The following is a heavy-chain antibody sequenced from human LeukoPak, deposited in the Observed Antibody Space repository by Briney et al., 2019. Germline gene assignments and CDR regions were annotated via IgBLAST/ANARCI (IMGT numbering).Heavy chain of an antibody. J-gene: IGHJ6*03. D-gene: IGHD2-2*03. CDR1: GGTFISYA. Sequence: AVKVSCKASGGTFISYAISWVGQAPGQGGEGRGGIIPIFGKENYAQKVQGRGTITADESTSTAYMELSSLRSEDTAVYYCARAVEPGYCSSTGCFKYYYYYYMDVWGKGTTVTVSS. CDR2: IIPIFGKE. V-gene: IGHV1-69*01. CDR3: ARAVEPGYCSSTGCFKYYYYYYMDV.